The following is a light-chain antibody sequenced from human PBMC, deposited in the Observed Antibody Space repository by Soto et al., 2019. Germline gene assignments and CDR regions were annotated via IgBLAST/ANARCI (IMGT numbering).Light chain of an antibody. J-gene: IGKJ1*01. CDR2: AAS. V-gene: IGKV1-39*01. CDR3: QQSYSTSGT. Sequence: DIQMTQSPSTLSGSVGDRATITCRASQSISSYLNWYQQKPGKAPKLLIYAASSMQSGVPSRISGSGSGTDFTLTISSLQPEDFATDYCQQSYSTSGTFGQGTKVDIK. CDR1: QSISSY.